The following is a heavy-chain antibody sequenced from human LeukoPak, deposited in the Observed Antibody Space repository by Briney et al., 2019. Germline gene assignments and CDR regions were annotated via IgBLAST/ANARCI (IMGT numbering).Heavy chain of an antibody. D-gene: IGHD2-21*02. CDR2: IYTSGHT. CDR3: ARMTSRSKYYYYYYMDV. J-gene: IGHJ6*03. Sequence: PSETLSLTCTVSGASLSSGSYYWSWIRQPAGKGLEWIGRIYTSGHTTYNPSLKRRVTISIDTSKNQFSLKLNSVTAADTAVYFCARMTSRSKYYYYYYMDVWGKGTTVTISS. CDR1: GASLSSGSYY. V-gene: IGHV4-61*02.